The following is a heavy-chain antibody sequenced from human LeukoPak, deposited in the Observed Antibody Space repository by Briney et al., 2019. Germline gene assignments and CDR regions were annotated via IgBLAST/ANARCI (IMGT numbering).Heavy chain of an antibody. V-gene: IGHV4-38-2*01. CDR1: GCSISSGYY. CDR3: ASRFWSGYYTVGYYFDY. Sequence: PSETLSLTCAVSGCSISSGYYWGWIRQPPGKGLEWIGSIYHSGSTYYNPSLKSRVTISVDTSKNQFSLKLSSVTAADTAVYYCASRFWSGYYTVGYYFDYWGQGTLVTVSS. D-gene: IGHD3-3*01. J-gene: IGHJ4*02. CDR2: IYHSGST.